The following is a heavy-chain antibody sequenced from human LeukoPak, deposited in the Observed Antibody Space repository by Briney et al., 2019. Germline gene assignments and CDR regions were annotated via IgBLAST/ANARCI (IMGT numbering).Heavy chain of an antibody. CDR3: AGVSGSYIYYFDS. CDR2: IHYIGST. Sequence: PSESLSLTCTVSGGSIASPNYYWGWIRQPPGKGLEWIGNIHYIGSTYYNPSLKSRATISVDTSKNQISLRLSSVTAADTPVYSCAGVSGSYIYYFDSWGQGTLVTVSS. D-gene: IGHD1-26*01. V-gene: IGHV4-39*01. J-gene: IGHJ4*02. CDR1: GGSIASPNYY.